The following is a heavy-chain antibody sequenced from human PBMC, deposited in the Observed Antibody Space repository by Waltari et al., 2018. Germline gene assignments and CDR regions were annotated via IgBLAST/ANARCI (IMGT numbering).Heavy chain of an antibody. Sequence: QVHLVQSGAEVKKPGASVKVSCKASGYTFSAYYIHWVRQAPGQGLEWMGWINPDSGDAKYAQKFQGRVTMTRDTSISTAYIELNILRSDDTAVYYCTRAHDVWSGYYQYWGQGTLVTVSS. V-gene: IGHV1-2*02. D-gene: IGHD3-3*01. CDR2: INPDSGDA. J-gene: IGHJ4*02. CDR3: TRAHDVWSGYYQY. CDR1: GYTFSAYY.